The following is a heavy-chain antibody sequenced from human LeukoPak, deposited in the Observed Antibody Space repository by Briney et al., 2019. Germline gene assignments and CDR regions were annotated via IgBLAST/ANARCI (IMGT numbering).Heavy chain of an antibody. D-gene: IGHD3-3*01. J-gene: IGHJ6*03. Sequence: SETLSLTCTVSGASITSYYWIWIRQPPGKGLEWIGYIYNTGSTSYNPSLKSRVTISEDTSKNQFSLKLSSVTAADTAVYYCARGGDYDFWSGYSNYYYMDVWGKGITVTVSS. CDR3: ARGGDYDFWSGYSNYYYMDV. CDR1: GASITSYY. V-gene: IGHV4-59*01. CDR2: IYNTGST.